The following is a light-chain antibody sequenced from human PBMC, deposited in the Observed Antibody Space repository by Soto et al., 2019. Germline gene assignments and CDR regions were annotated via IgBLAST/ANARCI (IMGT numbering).Light chain of an antibody. V-gene: IGKV3-20*01. CDR1: LSITSNF. Sequence: EIVLTQSPGTLSLSPGERATLSCRASLSITSNFLAWYQQKPGQAPRLLLYDASNRATGIPDRFSGSGSGTDFGLTISRLEPEDFGVYYCQQYGSSVWTFGQGTRVEIK. CDR3: QQYGSSVWT. CDR2: DAS. J-gene: IGKJ1*01.